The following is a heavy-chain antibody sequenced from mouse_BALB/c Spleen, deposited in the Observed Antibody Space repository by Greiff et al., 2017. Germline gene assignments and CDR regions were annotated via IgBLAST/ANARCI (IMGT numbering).Heavy chain of an antibody. V-gene: IGHV10-1*02. J-gene: IGHJ4*01. CDR3: VRQDDYDGRAMDY. CDR2: IRSKSNNYAT. D-gene: IGHD2-4*01. Sequence: EVQGVESGGGLVQPKGSLKLSCAASGFTFNTYAMNWVRQAPGKGLEWVARIRSKSNNYATYYADSVKDRFTISRDDSQSMLYLQMNNLKTEDTAMYYCVRQDDYDGRAMDYWGQGTSVTVSS. CDR1: GFTFNTYA.